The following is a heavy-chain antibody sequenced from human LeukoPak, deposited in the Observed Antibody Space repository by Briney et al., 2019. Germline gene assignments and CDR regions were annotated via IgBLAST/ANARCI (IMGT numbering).Heavy chain of an antibody. CDR1: GFTFSTYA. J-gene: IGHJ6*02. D-gene: IGHD3-22*01. CDR2: ISGSADNT. Sequence: GGSLRLSCAASGFTFSTYAMTWVRQAPGKGLEWVSAISGSADNTYYADSVGGRFTISRDNAKNSLYLQMNSLRDEDTAVYFCARRPYSDTSGRLSDVWGQGTTVTVSS. CDR3: ARRPYSDTSGRLSDV. V-gene: IGHV3-23*01.